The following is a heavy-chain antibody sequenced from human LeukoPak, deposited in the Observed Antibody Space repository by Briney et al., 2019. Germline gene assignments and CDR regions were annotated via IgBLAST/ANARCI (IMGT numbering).Heavy chain of an antibody. J-gene: IGHJ3*02. D-gene: IGHD3-22*01. CDR2: ISYDGSNK. Sequence: GGSLRLSCAASGFTFSSYAMHWVRQAPGKGLEWVAVISYDGSNKYYADSVKGRFTISRDNSKNSLFLQMNSLRAEDTAVYSCAKKYYYDSSAYSSDAFDIWGQGTLVTVSS. V-gene: IGHV3-30-3*02. CDR1: GFTFSSYA. CDR3: AKKYYYDSSAYSSDAFDI.